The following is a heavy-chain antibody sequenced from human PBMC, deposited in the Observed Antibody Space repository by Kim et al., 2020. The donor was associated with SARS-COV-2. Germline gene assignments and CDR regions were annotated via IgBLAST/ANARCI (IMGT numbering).Heavy chain of an antibody. V-gene: IGHV3-21*01. D-gene: IGHD3-9*01. CDR3: ASGYYDRFRKVGGDY. Sequence: DSVKGRCTITRDNAKNSLYLQMNSLRAEDTAVYYCASGYYDRFRKVGGDYWGQGTLVTVSS. J-gene: IGHJ4*02.